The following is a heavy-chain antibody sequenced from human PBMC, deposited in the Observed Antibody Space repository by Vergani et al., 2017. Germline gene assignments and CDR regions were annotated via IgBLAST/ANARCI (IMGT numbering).Heavy chain of an antibody. Sequence: QVQLQQWGAGLLKPSETLSLTCAVYGGSFSGYYWSWIRQPPGKGLELIGEINNSGSTNYNPSLKSRVTISVDTSKNQFSLQLSSVTAADTAIYYCARHRGSGGFFPSSYFYGMDVWGHGTTVTVSS. J-gene: IGHJ6*02. D-gene: IGHD3-10*01. V-gene: IGHV4-34*01. CDR3: ARHRGSGGFFPSSYFYGMDV. CDR2: INNSGST. CDR1: GGSFSGYY.